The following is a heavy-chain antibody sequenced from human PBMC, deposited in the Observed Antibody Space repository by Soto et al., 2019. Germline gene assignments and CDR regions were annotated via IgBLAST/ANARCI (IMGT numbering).Heavy chain of an antibody. D-gene: IGHD3-22*01. CDR2: ISSDGTTT. CDR1: GFTFSSSV. V-gene: IGHV3-30*01. CDR3: AREDHSSGHVGTFRL. J-gene: IGHJ1*01. Sequence: QEQLVESGGGVVQPGKSLRLSCAASGFTFSSSVIHWVRQAPGKGLEWITGISSDGTTTHYADSVRGRFTISRDNSKNTLYLEMNSLGAEDTSLYYCAREDHSSGHVGTFRLWGQGTLVTVSS.